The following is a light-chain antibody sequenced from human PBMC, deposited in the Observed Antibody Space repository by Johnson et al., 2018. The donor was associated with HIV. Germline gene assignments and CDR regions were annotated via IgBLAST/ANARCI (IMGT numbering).Light chain of an antibody. Sequence: QAVLTQPPSVSAAPGQRVNISCSGNISNIESYFVSWYQQLPGAAPTLLIYEDNKRPSGIPDRFSGSKSGATATLGITGLQTGDEADYYCGTWDSSLSALYVFGTGTKVTVL. CDR3: GTWDSSLSALYV. V-gene: IGLV1-51*02. CDR2: EDN. J-gene: IGLJ1*01. CDR1: ISNIESYF.